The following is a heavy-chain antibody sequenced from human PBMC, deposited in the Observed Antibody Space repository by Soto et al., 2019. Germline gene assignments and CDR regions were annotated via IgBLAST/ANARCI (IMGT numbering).Heavy chain of an antibody. J-gene: IGHJ6*02. CDR1: GYTFTSYG. CDR3: ARDHGYCTNGVCSNYYYYGMDV. Sequence: ASVKVSCKASGYTFTSYGISWVRQAPGQGLEWMGWISAYDGNTNYAQNLQGRVTMTTDTSTSTAYMELRSLRSDDTAVYYCARDHGYCTNGVCSNYYYYGMDVWGQGTTVTAP. V-gene: IGHV1-18*01. CDR2: ISAYDGNT. D-gene: IGHD2-8*01.